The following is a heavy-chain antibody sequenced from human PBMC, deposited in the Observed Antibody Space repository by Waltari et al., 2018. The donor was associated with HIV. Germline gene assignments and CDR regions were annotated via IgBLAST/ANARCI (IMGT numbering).Heavy chain of an antibody. J-gene: IGHJ5*02. D-gene: IGHD3-22*01. CDR2: ISGLSGDRR. V-gene: IGHV1-18*01. CDR1: GHSFSAFA. CDR3: ARGSLLRNWLDP. Sequence: QVHLVQSGAEVKKPGASVRVSSKASGHSFSAFAISWVRQAPGQGLEWMGWISGLSGDRRNYAQKFQGRVTLSTDTSTTTVYMELRSLTSDDTAIYYCARGSLLRNWLDPWGQGTLVTVSS.